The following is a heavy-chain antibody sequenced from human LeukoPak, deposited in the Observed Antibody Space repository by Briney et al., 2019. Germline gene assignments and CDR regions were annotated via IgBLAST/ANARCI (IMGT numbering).Heavy chain of an antibody. CDR2: IYPGDSDT. CDR3: ARGYSYGPGAYYFDY. CDR1: GYSFTSYW. Sequence: GESLKISCKGSGYSFTSYWIGWVRQMPGKGLEWMGIIYPGDSDTRYGPSFQGQVTISADKSISTAYLQWSSLKASDTAMYYCARGYSYGPGAYYFDYWGQGTLVTVSS. J-gene: IGHJ4*02. V-gene: IGHV5-51*01. D-gene: IGHD5-18*01.